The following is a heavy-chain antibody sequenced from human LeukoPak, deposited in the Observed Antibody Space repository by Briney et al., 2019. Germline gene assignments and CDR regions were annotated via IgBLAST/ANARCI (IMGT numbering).Heavy chain of an antibody. CDR2: INHSGST. CDR3: ARGPLIVVVPAALPSMDV. V-gene: IGHV4-34*01. Sequence: TSETLSLTCIVSGGSISNYYWSWFRQPPGKGLEWIGEINHSGSTNYNPSLKSRVTISVDTSKNQFSLKLSSVTAADTAVYYCARGPLIVVVPAALPSMDVWGQGTTVTVSS. CDR1: GGSISNYY. J-gene: IGHJ6*02. D-gene: IGHD2-2*01.